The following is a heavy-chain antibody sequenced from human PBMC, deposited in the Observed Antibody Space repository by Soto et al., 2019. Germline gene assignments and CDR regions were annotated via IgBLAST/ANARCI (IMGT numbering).Heavy chain of an antibody. CDR1: GGSISSGGYY. CDR3: ARAQKLGYCSSNRCSPSGWFDP. Sequence: TLSLTCTVSGGSISSGGYYWSWIRQHPGKGLEWIGYIYYSGSTYYNPSLKSRVTISVDTSKNQFSLKLSSVTAADTAVYYCARAQKLGYCSSNRCSPSGWFDPWGQGTLVTASS. D-gene: IGHD2-2*01. V-gene: IGHV4-31*03. J-gene: IGHJ5*02. CDR2: IYYSGST.